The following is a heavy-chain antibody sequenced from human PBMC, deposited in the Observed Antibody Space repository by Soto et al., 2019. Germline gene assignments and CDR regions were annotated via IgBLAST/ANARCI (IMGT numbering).Heavy chain of an antibody. V-gene: IGHV4-59*01. CDR3: AREDGDYITGFDP. J-gene: IGHJ5*02. Sequence: QVQLQESGPGLVKPSETLSLTCTVSGDSISRYYWNWIRQSPGKGLEWIGNIHYSGTTNYNPSLKSRVTISVDTSNNQFSLKLTSVTAADTAVYYCAREDGDYITGFDPWGQGTLVTVSS. D-gene: IGHD4-17*01. CDR1: GDSISRYY. CDR2: IHYSGTT.